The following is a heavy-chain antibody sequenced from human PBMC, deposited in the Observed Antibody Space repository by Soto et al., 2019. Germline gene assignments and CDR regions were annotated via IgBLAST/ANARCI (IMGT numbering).Heavy chain of an antibody. CDR2: IKQDGSEK. V-gene: IGHV3-7*03. D-gene: IGHD3-3*01. CDR3: ARVNGYDFWSGYPPRGWFDH. CDR1: GFTFSSYW. J-gene: IGHJ5*02. Sequence: RRLSCAASGFTFSSYWMSWVRQAPGKGLEWVANIKQDGSEKYYVDSVKGRFTISRDNAKNSLYLQMNSLRAEDTAVYYCARVNGYDFWSGYPPRGWFDHWGQGTLVTVSS.